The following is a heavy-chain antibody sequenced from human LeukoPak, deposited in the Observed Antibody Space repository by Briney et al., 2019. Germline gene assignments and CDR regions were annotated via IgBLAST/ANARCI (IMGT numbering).Heavy chain of an antibody. V-gene: IGHV1-8*02. CDR3: ARGNRLYTSSRSSLPFDI. D-gene: IGHD6-13*01. CDR1: GYTFTSYD. CDR2: TNPNSGYT. Sequence: GASVKASCKASGYTFTSYDINWVRQATGQGLEWMGWTNPNSGYTGYAQNFQGRVTMTRDTSISTASMELSSLRSEDTAVYYCARGNRLYTSSRSSLPFDIWGQGTMVTVSS. J-gene: IGHJ3*02.